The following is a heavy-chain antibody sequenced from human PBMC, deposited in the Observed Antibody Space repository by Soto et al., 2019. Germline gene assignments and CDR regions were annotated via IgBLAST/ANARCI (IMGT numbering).Heavy chain of an antibody. CDR1: GGSFSSSSYY. J-gene: IGHJ4*02. Sequence: PSETLSLTCTVSGGSFSSSSYYWGWVRQPPGKGLEWIGSVYYSGSTYYNPSLESRVTISVDRSKNQFSLKLMSLSAADPAVYYCGRLEGLATISYYFDYWGQGALVTVSS. V-gene: IGHV4-39*01. CDR2: VYYSGST. CDR3: GRLEGLATISYYFDY. D-gene: IGHD3-9*01.